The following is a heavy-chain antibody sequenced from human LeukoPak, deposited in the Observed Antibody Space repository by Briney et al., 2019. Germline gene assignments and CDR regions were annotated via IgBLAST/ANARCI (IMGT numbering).Heavy chain of an antibody. CDR1: GGTFSSYA. Sequence: SSVKVSCKASGGTFSSYAISWVRQAPGQGLEWMGGIIPIFGTANYAQKFQGRVTITTDESTSTAYMELSSLRSEDTAVYYCARVSAWDGVPRHYMDVWGKGTTVTVSS. CDR3: ARVSAWDGVPRHYMDV. J-gene: IGHJ6*03. D-gene: IGHD1-26*01. CDR2: IIPIFGTA. V-gene: IGHV1-69*05.